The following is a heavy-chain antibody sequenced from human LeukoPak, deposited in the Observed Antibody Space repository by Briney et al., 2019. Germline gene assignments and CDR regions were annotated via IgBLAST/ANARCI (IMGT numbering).Heavy chain of an antibody. CDR2: IYYSGST. D-gene: IGHD2-2*01. CDR3: ARDSLGYCSSTSGYSEPGLDP. Sequence: SETLSLTCTVSGGSISSHYWSWLRQPPGKGLEWIGYIYYSGSTNYNPSLKSRVTISVDTSKNQFSLKLSSVTAADTAVYYCARDSLGYCSSTSGYSEPGLDPWGQGTLVTVSS. CDR1: GGSISSHY. J-gene: IGHJ5*02. V-gene: IGHV4-59*11.